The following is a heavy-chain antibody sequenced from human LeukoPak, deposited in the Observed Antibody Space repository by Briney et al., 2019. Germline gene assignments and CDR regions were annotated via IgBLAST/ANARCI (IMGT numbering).Heavy chain of an antibody. CDR2: IYYTGSA. CDR3: ARDGAGLVVVAPWDAFDI. D-gene: IGHD2-15*01. CDR1: GDSVSTGTYY. Sequence: SETLSLTCTVSGDSVSTGTYYWGWIRQPPGKGLEWIGTIYYTGSAYYNPSLKSRVTISVDTSKNQFSLKLSSVTAADTAVYYCARDGAGLVVVAPWDAFDIWGQGTMVTVSS. J-gene: IGHJ3*02. V-gene: IGHV4-39*07.